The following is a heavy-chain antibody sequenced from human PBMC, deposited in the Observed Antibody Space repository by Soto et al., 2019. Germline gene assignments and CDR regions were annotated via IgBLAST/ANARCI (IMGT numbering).Heavy chain of an antibody. CDR2: ISGSGGST. D-gene: IGHD2-2*01. J-gene: IGHJ4*02. CDR1: GFIFNNYA. CDR3: AKGEVGTDY. Sequence: EVQLLESGGGLVQPGESLRLSCAASGFIFNNYAMSWVRQAPGKGLEWVSSISGSGGSTYYADSVKGRFTISRDNSKNKLYLQMNSLRAEDTAIYYCAKGEVGTDYWGQGTLVTVTS. V-gene: IGHV3-23*01.